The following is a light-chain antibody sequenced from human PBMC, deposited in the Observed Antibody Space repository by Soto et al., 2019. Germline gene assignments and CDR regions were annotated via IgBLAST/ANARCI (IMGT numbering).Light chain of an antibody. V-gene: IGKV3-15*01. Sequence: EIVMTQSPATLSVSPGERATLACRASQSVSNNLAWYQQKPGQAPRLLIYGASTRATGIPARFSGSGSGTEFTLTISSLQSEDLAVYYCQQYNNWPPTFGQGTKVEIK. CDR1: QSVSNN. CDR3: QQYNNWPPT. J-gene: IGKJ1*01. CDR2: GAS.